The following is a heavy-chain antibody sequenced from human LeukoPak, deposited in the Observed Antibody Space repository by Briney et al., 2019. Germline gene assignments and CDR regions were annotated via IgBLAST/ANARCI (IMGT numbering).Heavy chain of an antibody. D-gene: IGHD3-22*01. CDR3: ARRVVAPSQLDDY. Sequence: ASVKVSCKTSGYTFSSYGVSCGRQAPGQGLEWMGWISAYNGNSNYAQKLQGRVTMTTDTSTSTAYMELRSLRSDDTAVYYCARRVVAPSQLDDYWGQGTLVTVSS. CDR2: ISAYNGNS. J-gene: IGHJ4*02. CDR1: GYTFSSYG. V-gene: IGHV1-18*01.